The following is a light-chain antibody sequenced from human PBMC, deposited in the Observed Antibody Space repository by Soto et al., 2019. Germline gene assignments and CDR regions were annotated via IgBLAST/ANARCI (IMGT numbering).Light chain of an antibody. CDR3: SSYTSSSTPLV. CDR2: DVT. CDR1: SSDVGGYNY. Sequence: QSALTQPASVSGSPGQSNTISSTGTSSDVGGYNYVSWYQQHPGKAPKLMIYDVTNRPSGVSNRFSGSKSGNTASLTISGLQAEDEADYYCSSYTSSSTPLVFGGGTKLTVL. J-gene: IGLJ3*02. V-gene: IGLV2-14*01.